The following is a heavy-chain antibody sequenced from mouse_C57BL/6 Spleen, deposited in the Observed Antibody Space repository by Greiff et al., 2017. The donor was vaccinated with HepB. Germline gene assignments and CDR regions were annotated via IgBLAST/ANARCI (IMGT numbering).Heavy chain of an antibody. V-gene: IGHV10-1*01. Sequence: EVQLVESGGGLVQPKGSLKLSCAASGFSFNTYAMNWVRQAPGKGLEWVARIRSKSNNYATYYADSVKDRFTISRDDSESMLYLQMNNLKTEDTAMYYCVRQGYGSSYEDFDYWGQGTTLTVSS. CDR1: GFSFNTYA. J-gene: IGHJ2*01. CDR2: IRSKSNNYAT. CDR3: VRQGYGSSYEDFDY. D-gene: IGHD1-1*01.